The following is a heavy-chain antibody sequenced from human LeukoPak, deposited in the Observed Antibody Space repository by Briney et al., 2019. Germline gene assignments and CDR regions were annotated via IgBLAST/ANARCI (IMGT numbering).Heavy chain of an antibody. D-gene: IGHD6-19*01. J-gene: IGHJ3*01. CDR1: GFTFSSYA. V-gene: IGHV3-23*01. Sequence: PGGSLRLSCAASGFTFSSYAMSWVRQAPGKGLEWVSLISGSGANTYYADSVKGRFTISRDNSKNTLYLQMNSLTTEDTAVYYCAKLSVSVIAVATKGAAFDVWGQGTMVIVSS. CDR3: AKLSVSVIAVATKGAAFDV. CDR2: ISGSGANT.